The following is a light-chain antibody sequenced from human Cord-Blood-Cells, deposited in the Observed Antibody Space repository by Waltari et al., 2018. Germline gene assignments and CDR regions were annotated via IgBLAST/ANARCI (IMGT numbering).Light chain of an antibody. CDR2: EGS. CDR1: SSDAGSYNL. V-gene: IGLV2-23*01. Sequence: QSALTQPASVSGSPGQSITISCTGTSSDAGSYNLVSWYQQHPGKTPKLMSYEGSKRPSGVASRFSGYKSGNTASLTISGRQAEDEADYYCCSYAGSSTWVFGGGTKLTVL. CDR3: CSYAGSSTWV. J-gene: IGLJ3*02.